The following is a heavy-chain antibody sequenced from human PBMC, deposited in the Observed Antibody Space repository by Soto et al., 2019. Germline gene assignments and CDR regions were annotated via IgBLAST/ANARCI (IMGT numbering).Heavy chain of an antibody. CDR1: GDSVSSNSAG. J-gene: IGHJ4*01. D-gene: IGHD1-26*01. V-gene: IGHV6-1*01. CDR2: TYYRSKWYY. CDR3: ARGEKSSGRIFDY. Sequence: SQTLSLTCAITGDSVSSNSAGWSWVRQSPSRGLEWLGRTYYRSKWYYEYAVSVRGRITINPDTSKNQYSLQLNSVTPEDTAVYFCARGEKSSGRIFDYWGQGTLVTVSS.